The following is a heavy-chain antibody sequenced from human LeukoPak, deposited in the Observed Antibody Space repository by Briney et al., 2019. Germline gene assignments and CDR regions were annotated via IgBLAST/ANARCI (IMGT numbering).Heavy chain of an antibody. V-gene: IGHV4-4*02. Sequence: PSQTLSLTCADSGGSISSSNWWSWVRQPPGKGLEWIGEIYHSGSTNYNPSLKSRVTISVDKSKNQFSLKLSSVTAADTAVYYCARDMVRGVIIRGWFDPWGQGTRVTVSS. CDR2: IYHSGST. CDR3: ARDMVRGVIIRGWFDP. D-gene: IGHD3-10*01. J-gene: IGHJ5*02. CDR1: GGSISSSNW.